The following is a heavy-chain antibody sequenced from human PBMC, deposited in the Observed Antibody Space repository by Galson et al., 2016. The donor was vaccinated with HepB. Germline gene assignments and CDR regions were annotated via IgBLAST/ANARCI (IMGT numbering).Heavy chain of an antibody. CDR3: ARHVMIFGVIIQNWFDP. Sequence: ETLSLTCTVSGGSISSNSYYWGWIRQPPGKGLEWIGSMYYSGSTYHNPSQKSRVTISVDTSKNQFSLNLSSVTAADTAVYYCARHVMIFGVIIQNWFDPWGQGTPVTVSS. D-gene: IGHD3-3*01. CDR1: GGSISSNSYY. J-gene: IGHJ5*02. V-gene: IGHV4-39*01. CDR2: MYYSGST.